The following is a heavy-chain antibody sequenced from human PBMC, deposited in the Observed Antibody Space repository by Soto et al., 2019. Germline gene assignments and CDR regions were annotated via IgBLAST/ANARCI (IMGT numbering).Heavy chain of an antibody. CDR2: IYHSGST. J-gene: IGHJ6*02. D-gene: IGHD2-21*02. Sequence: SVTLSLTCAVSGGSISSGGYSWSWIRQPPGKGLEWIGYIYHSGSTYYNPSLKSRVTISVDRSKNQFSLKLNSVTAADTAVYYCARDLWGYCGTDCYPLDVWGQGTTVTVSS. CDR3: ARDLWGYCGTDCYPLDV. V-gene: IGHV4-30-2*01. CDR1: GGSISSGGYS.